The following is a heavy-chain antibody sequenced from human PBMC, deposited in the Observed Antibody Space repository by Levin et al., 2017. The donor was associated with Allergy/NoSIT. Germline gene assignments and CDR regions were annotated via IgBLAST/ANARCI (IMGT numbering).Heavy chain of an antibody. D-gene: IGHD2-15*01. CDR1: GFTFSSYA. V-gene: IGHV3-23*01. J-gene: IGHJ4*02. Sequence: PGGSLRLSCVASGFTFSSYAMNWVRQAPGKGLEWVSGVSATGGSTYYADSVKGQFTISRDNSKNTVYLQMNRLRAEDTAIYYCAKDGGADIVMVATPYPFESWGQGTLVTVSS. CDR3: AKDGGADIVMVATPYPFES. CDR2: VSATGGST.